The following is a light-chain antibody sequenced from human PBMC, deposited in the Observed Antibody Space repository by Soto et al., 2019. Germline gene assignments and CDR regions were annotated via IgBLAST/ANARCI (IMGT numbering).Light chain of an antibody. J-gene: IGKJ5*01. V-gene: IGKV3-11*01. Sequence: EIGLTQNTASRSVCPLGIATLSCRASPSVTNYLAWYQQKPGQPPRLLIYGAFNRAAGIPARFSGSGSGTDFTLTISSLEPEDSAVYYCQQRNIWPPVTFGQGTRLEI. CDR3: QQRNIWPPVT. CDR2: GAF. CDR1: PSVTNY.